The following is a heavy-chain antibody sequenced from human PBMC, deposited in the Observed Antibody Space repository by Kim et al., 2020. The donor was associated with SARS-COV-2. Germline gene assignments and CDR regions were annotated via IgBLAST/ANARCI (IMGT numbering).Heavy chain of an antibody. Sequence: SETLSLTCTVSGGSISSYYWDWIRQPPGKGLEWIGYISYTGSTNYNPSLKSRVTISVDTSKNQFSLSLSSVTAADTAVYFCARDSSVAARVGYCFDSWG. CDR1: GGSISSYY. D-gene: IGHD6-6*01. J-gene: IGHJ4*01. CDR3: ARDSSVAARVGYCFDS. V-gene: IGHV4-59*13. CDR2: ISYTGST.